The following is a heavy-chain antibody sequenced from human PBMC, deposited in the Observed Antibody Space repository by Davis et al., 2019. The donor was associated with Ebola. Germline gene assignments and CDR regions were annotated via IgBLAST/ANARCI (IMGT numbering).Heavy chain of an antibody. CDR2: INAGTGNT. J-gene: IGHJ4*02. V-gene: IGHV1-3*01. CDR1: GYTFTGYY. CDR3: ARDYGDYGSYFDY. D-gene: IGHD4-17*01. Sequence: AASVKVSCKASGYTFTGYYMHWVRQAPGQGLEWMGWINAGTGNTKVSQKFQGRVSITGDTSASTAYMELTSLRSEDTAVYYCARDYGDYGSYFDYWGQGTLVTVSS.